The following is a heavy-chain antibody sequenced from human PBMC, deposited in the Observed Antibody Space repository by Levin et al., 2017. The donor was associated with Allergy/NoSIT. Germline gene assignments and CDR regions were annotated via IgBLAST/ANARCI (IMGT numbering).Heavy chain of an antibody. CDR2: IWSDGTED. D-gene: IGHD6-13*01. J-gene: IGHJ4*02. CDR3: ARDTSSWYKNLYYFDY. V-gene: IGHV3-33*01. CDR1: GFTFRNYG. Sequence: GGSLRLSCAASGFTFRNYGMHWVRQAPGKGLEWVSVIWSDGTEDYYADSVQGRFTISRDNSKNTLHLQMSDLSAEDPALYYCARDTSSWYKNLYYFDYWGRGTLVTVSS.